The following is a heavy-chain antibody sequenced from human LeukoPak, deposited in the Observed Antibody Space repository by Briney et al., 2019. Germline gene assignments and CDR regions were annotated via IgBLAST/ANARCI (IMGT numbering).Heavy chain of an antibody. D-gene: IGHD4-17*01. J-gene: IGHJ3*02. CDR1: GFTFSSYG. V-gene: IGHV3-30*18. CDR3: AKKIDYGDYPDAFDI. CDR2: ISYDGSNK. Sequence: GGSLRLSCAASGFTFSSYGMHWVRQAPGKGLEWVAVISYDGSNKYYADSVKGRFTISRDNSKNTLYLQMNSLRAEDTAVYYCAKKIDYGDYPDAFDIWGQGTMVTVSS.